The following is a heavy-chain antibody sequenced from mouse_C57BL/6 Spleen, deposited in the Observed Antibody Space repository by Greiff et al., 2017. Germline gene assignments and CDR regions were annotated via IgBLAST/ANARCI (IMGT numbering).Heavy chain of an antibody. D-gene: IGHD3-2*02. V-gene: IGHV5-4*01. CDR1: GFTFSSYA. CDR3: AREGAQAFAY. CDR2: ISDGGSYT. Sequence: EVKLVESGGGLVKPGGSLKLSCAASGFTFSSYAMSWVRQTPEKRLEWVATISDGGSYTYYPDNVKGRFTISGDNAKNNLYLQMSHLKSEDTAMYYCAREGAQAFAYWGQGTLVTVSA. J-gene: IGHJ3*01.